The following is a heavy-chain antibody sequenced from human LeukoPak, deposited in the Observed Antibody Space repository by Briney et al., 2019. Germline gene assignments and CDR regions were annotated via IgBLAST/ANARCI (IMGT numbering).Heavy chain of an antibody. J-gene: IGHJ4*02. Sequence: GGSLRLSCTASGLIFRNYAMTLVRQAPRKGLEWVSTISGDGTETFYADSVKGRFTISRDNSKNTHYLQMSSLRAEDTGIYYCAKGGHYSFFDYWGQGTLVTVSS. CDR3: AKGGHYSFFDY. CDR2: ISGDGTET. V-gene: IGHV3-23*01. CDR1: GLIFRNYA. D-gene: IGHD4-11*01.